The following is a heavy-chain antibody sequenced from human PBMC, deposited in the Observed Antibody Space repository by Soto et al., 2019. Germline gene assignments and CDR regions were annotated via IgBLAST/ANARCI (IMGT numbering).Heavy chain of an antibody. CDR3: ARDSLDSSGYYQDAFDI. J-gene: IGHJ3*02. CDR2: INPSGGST. D-gene: IGHD3-22*01. V-gene: IGHV1-46*01. Sequence: ASVKVSCKASGYTFTSYYMHWVRQAPGQGLEWMGIINPSGGSTSYAQKFKGRDTMTRDTATSTVYMEMSSLRSEDTAVYYCARDSLDSSGYYQDAFDIWGRGTMVTVSS. CDR1: GYTFTSYY.